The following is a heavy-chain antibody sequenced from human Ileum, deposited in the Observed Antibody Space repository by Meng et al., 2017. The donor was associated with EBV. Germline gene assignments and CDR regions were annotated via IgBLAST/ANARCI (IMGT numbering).Heavy chain of an antibody. D-gene: IGHD4-17*01. Sequence: HVQLQESGPGLVKPSGTLSLTWPVSGDSISSNNWWSWVRQPPGKGLEWIGEIYHSGSTNYNPSFKSRVTMSVDKSKNQISLNLSSVTAADTAVYYCASGRDYAWHSWGRGTLVTVSS. CDR3: ASGRDYAWHS. J-gene: IGHJ4*02. V-gene: IGHV4-4*02. CDR2: IYHSGST. CDR1: GDSISSNNW.